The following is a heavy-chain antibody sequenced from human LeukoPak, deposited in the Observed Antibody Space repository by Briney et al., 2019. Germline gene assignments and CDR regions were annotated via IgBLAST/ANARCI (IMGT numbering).Heavy chain of an antibody. CDR1: GGTFSSYA. CDR3: ARDFGFWSGYYFDY. D-gene: IGHD3-3*01. J-gene: IGHJ4*02. V-gene: IGHV1-69*13. Sequence: ASVKVSCKASGGTFSSYAISWVRQAPGQGLEWMGGIIPIFGTANYAQKFQGRVTITADESTSIAYMELSSLRSEDTAVYYCARDFGFWSGYYFDYWGQGTLVTVSS. CDR2: IIPIFGTA.